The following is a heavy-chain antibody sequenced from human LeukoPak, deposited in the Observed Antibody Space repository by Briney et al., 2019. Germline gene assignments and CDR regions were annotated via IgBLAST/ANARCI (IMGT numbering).Heavy chain of an antibody. Sequence: GGSLRLSCAASGFTFSDYDMSWIRQAPGKGLEWVSYISSSSSYTNYADSVKGRFTISRDNAKNSLYLQMNSLRAEDTAVYYCARGKSGAYYYYGMDVWGQGTTVTVSS. CDR2: ISSSSSYT. V-gene: IGHV3-11*06. CDR1: GFTFSDYD. D-gene: IGHD4-17*01. CDR3: ARGKSGAYYYYGMDV. J-gene: IGHJ6*02.